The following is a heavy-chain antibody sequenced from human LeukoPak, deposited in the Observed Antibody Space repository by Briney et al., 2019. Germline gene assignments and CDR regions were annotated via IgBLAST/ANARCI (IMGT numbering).Heavy chain of an antibody. J-gene: IGHJ4*02. CDR3: AKLLAVTNSYYFNY. CDR1: XFTXSSYA. Sequence: LXCAXPXFTXSSYAMSWVRQAPXKGXEWVXTXCGSGSGGSTYYAASGKGRFTISRDNSKDTLYLQMNSLRAEDTAVYYCAKLLAVTNSYYFNYWGQGTLVTVSS. V-gene: IGHV3-23*01. D-gene: IGHD6-19*01. CDR2: XCGSGSGGST.